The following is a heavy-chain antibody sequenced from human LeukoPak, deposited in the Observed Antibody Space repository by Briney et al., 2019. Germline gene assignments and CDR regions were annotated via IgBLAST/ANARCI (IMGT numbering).Heavy chain of an antibody. Sequence: GGSLRLSCAASGFTFSSYWMHWVRQAPGKGLVWVSRIYSDGITTNYADSVKGRFTISRDNAKNTLYLQMDSLRAEDTAVYYCTRRGMALDAFDVWGQGTMVTVSS. CDR3: TRRGMALDAFDV. V-gene: IGHV3-74*01. CDR2: IYSDGITT. J-gene: IGHJ3*01. D-gene: IGHD3-16*01. CDR1: GFTFSSYW.